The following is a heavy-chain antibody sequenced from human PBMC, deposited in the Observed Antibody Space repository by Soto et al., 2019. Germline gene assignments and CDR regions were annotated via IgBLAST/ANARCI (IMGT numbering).Heavy chain of an antibody. J-gene: IGHJ3*02. CDR2: ISAYNGNT. CDR1: GYTFTSYG. CDR3: ARLQEDYYQVYAFDI. D-gene: IGHD3-10*01. V-gene: IGHV1-18*04. Sequence: QVQLVQSGAEVKKPGASVKVSCKASGYTFTSYGISWVRQAPGQGLEWMGWISAYNGNTNYAQKRQGRVTMTTDTSTSTADMELRSMRSDDTAVYYCARLQEDYYQVYAFDIWGQGTMVTVSS.